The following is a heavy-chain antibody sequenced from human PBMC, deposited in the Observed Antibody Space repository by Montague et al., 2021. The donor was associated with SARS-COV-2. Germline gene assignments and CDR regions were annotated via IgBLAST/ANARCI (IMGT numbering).Heavy chain of an antibody. CDR1: SGSISNYY. CDR3: ARNMAY. CDR2: MCETGNM. D-gene: IGHD2/OR15-2a*01. J-gene: IGHJ4*02. Sequence: SETLSLTCTVSSGSISNYYWCWIRQSQDKGMERIGFMCETGNMIYNPYLRSRVPISAATSKSQFSLRPTSVTAAASANYYCARNMAYWGQRVLVTV. V-gene: IGHV4-4*09.